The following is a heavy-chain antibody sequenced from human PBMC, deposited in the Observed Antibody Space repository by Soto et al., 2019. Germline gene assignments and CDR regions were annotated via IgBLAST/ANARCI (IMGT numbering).Heavy chain of an antibody. CDR1: GGSISSGGYS. CDR3: ARSSIEPRIFMYPFDS. J-gene: IGHJ4*02. D-gene: IGHD3-9*01. Sequence: SETLSLTCAVSGGSISSGGYSWSWIRQPPGKGLEWIGYIYHSGSTYYNPSLKSRVTISVDRSKNQFSLKLSSVTAADTAVYYCARSSIEPRIFMYPFDSWGQGTLVTVSS. CDR2: IYHSGST. V-gene: IGHV4-30-2*01.